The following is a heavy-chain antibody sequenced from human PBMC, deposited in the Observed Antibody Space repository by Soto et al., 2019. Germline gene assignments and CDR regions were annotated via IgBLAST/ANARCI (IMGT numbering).Heavy chain of an antibody. D-gene: IGHD6-6*01. J-gene: IGHJ5*02. V-gene: IGHV1-3*01. CDR2: INAGNGNT. CDR3: AREGAAHLRSWFDP. Sequence: ASVKVSCKASGYTFSSHAMHWVRQAPGQRLEWMGWINAGNGNTKYSQNFQGRVTMTTDTSTSTAYMELGSLRSDDTAVYYCAREGAAHLRSWFDPWGQGTLVTVSS. CDR1: GYTFSSHA.